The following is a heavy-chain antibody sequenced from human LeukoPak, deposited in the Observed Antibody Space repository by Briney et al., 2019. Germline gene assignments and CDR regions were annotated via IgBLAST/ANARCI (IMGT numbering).Heavy chain of an antibody. Sequence: ASVKVSCKASGGTFSSYATSWVRQAPGQGLEWMGRIIPILGIANYAQEFQGRVTITADKSTSTAYMELSSLRSEDTAVYYCARGPLLGGSGSYYVDWGQGTLVTVSS. D-gene: IGHD3-10*01. J-gene: IGHJ4*02. CDR1: GGTFSSYA. CDR3: ARGPLLGGSGSYYVD. V-gene: IGHV1-69*04. CDR2: IIPILGIA.